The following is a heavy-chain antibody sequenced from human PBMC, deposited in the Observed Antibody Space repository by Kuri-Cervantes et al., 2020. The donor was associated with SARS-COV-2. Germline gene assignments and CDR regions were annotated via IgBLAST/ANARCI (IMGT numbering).Heavy chain of an antibody. V-gene: IGHV4-34*01. CDR3: ARAGSLLWFGELLSLFDY. J-gene: IGHJ4*02. CDR2: INHSGST. D-gene: IGHD3-10*01. CDR1: GGSISSYY. Sequence: GSLRLSCTVSGGSISSYYWSWIRQPPGKGLEWIGEINHSGSTNYNPSLKSRVTISVDTSKNQFSLKLSSVTAADTAVYYCARAGSLLWFGELLSLFDYWGQGTLVTVSS.